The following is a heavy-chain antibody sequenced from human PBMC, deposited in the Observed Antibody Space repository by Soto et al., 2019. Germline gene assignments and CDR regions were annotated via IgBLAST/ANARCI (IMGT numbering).Heavy chain of an antibody. Sequence: QVQLQESGPGLVKPSQTLSLTSTVSGGSISSGGYYWSWIRQHPGKGLEWIGYIYYSGSTYYNPSLQSRVTISVDTSMNQFSLKLSSVTAADTAVYYCARAKKGIAAAENWFDPWGQGTLVTVSS. J-gene: IGHJ5*02. CDR3: ARAKKGIAAAENWFDP. CDR2: IYYSGST. CDR1: GGSISSGGYY. D-gene: IGHD6-13*01. V-gene: IGHV4-31*03.